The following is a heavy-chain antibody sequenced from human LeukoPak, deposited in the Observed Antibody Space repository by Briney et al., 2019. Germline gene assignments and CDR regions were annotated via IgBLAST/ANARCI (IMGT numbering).Heavy chain of an antibody. CDR3: ARGMTVIDY. J-gene: IGHJ4*02. CDR2: ISGSGSTI. V-gene: IGHV3-48*03. Sequence: PGGSLRLSCAASGFTFSSYEMNWVRQAPGKGLEWVSYISGSGSTIYYADSVKGRFTISRDNAKNSLYLQMNSLRAEDTAVYYCARGMTVIDYWGQGTLVTVSS. D-gene: IGHD2-21*02. CDR1: GFTFSSYE.